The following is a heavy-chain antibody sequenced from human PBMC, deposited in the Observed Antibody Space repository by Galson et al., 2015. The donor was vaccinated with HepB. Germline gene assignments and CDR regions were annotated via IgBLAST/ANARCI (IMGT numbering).Heavy chain of an antibody. Sequence: SVKVSCKASGGPFNTNTITWVRQVPGHGLECMGRIIPILGLTKYSQVLHGRVTITADKSTTTVYMELSGLTSDDTAIYYCARDSLPGSFERNWFDSWGQGTLVTVSS. CDR3: ARDSLPGSFERNWFDS. J-gene: IGHJ5*01. D-gene: IGHD2-15*01. CDR1: GGPFNTNT. CDR2: IIPILGLT. V-gene: IGHV1-69*04.